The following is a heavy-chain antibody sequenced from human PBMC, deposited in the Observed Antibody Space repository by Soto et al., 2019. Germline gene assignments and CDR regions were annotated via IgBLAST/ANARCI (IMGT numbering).Heavy chain of an antibody. CDR2: ISAYNGNT. CDR3: ARVYSSGWYGNYYYYMDV. J-gene: IGHJ6*03. CDR1: GYTFTSYL. V-gene: IGHV1-18*01. D-gene: IGHD6-19*01. Sequence: APVKVSCKASGYTFTSYLISWVRQAPGQGLEWMGWISAYNGNTNYAQKLQGRVTMTTDTSTSTAYMELRSLRSDDTAVYYCARVYSSGWYGNYYYYMDVWGKGTTVTVSS.